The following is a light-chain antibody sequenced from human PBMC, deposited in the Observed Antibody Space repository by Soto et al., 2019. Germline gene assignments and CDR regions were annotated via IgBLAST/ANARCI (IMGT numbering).Light chain of an antibody. CDR3: QQYKDWPPYT. Sequence: EILMTRSQATLSVSPGERVTLSCRASQRISSNLAWYQQRPGQAPRLLIYGASTRATGVPDRFSGGGSGTLFTLTISSLQSEDFAIYYCQQYKDWPPYTFGQGTKVDTK. CDR1: QRISSN. CDR2: GAS. J-gene: IGKJ2*01. V-gene: IGKV3-15*01.